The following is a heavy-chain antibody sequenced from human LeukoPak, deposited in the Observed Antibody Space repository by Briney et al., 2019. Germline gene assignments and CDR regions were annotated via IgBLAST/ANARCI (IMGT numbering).Heavy chain of an antibody. CDR2: IYNSGST. CDR3: ARDKGRYCSGGSCYPDY. V-gene: IGHV4-4*07. Sequence: SETLSLTCTVSGGSISSYYWSWIRQPAGKGLEWIGRIYNSGSTKYNPSLKSRVTMSVDTPKNQSSLKLNSVTAADTAVYYCARDKGRYCSGGSCYPDYWGQGTLVTVSS. J-gene: IGHJ4*02. CDR1: GGSISSYY. D-gene: IGHD2-15*01.